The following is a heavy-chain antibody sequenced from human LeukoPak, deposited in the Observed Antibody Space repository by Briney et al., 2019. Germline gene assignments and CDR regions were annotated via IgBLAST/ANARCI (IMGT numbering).Heavy chain of an antibody. Sequence: GGSLRLSCAASGFTFSSYWMSWVRQAPGKGLEWVANIKQDGSEKYYVDSVKGRFTISRDNAKNSLYLQMNSLRAEDTAVYHCARDRGIVGTTGYYYMDVWGKGTTVTVSS. J-gene: IGHJ6*03. CDR2: IKQDGSEK. D-gene: IGHD1-26*01. V-gene: IGHV3-7*01. CDR3: ARDRGIVGTTGYYYMDV. CDR1: GFTFSSYW.